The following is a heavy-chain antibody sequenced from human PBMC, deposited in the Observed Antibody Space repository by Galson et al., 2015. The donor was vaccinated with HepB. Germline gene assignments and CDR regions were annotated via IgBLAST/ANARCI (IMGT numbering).Heavy chain of an antibody. V-gene: IGHV1-2*06. CDR3: ARGDGWFYGWGNYYALDY. CDR1: GYSFTTYY. Sequence: SVKVSCKASGYSFTTYYIYWVRQAPGQWLECMGRINPNSGATEHAQKFSGRVNMTRDTSISTAYMELRRRRSDDTAVYSCARGDGWFYGWGNYYALDYWGLGTLVTVSS. CDR2: INPNSGAT. J-gene: IGHJ4*02. D-gene: IGHD3-10*01.